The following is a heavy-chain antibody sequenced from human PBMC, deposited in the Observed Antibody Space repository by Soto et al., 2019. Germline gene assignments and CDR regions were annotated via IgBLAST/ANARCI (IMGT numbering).Heavy chain of an antibody. CDR2: ISGSVGST. J-gene: IGHJ3*02. Sequence: PXESLGLTCAASCFRFSSYSMSCVRHAPGKGLEWVSAISGSVGSTYYADSVKGRFTISRDNSKNTLYLQMNSLRAEDTAVYYCAKGSRLVTAPYAFDRWGQGTMVTVS. D-gene: IGHD2-21*02. CDR1: CFRFSSYS. V-gene: IGHV3-23*01. CDR3: AKGSRLVTAPYAFDR.